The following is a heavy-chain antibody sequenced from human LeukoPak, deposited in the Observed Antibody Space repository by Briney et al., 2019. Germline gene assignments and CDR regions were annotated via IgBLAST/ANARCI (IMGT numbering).Heavy chain of an antibody. Sequence: GGSLRLSCAASGFTFSSYEMNWVRQAPGKGPEWVSYISSSGSTIYYADSVKGRFTISRDNAKNSLYLQMNSLRAEDTAVYYCARVLVVVVPAAIIPHDGMDVWGQGTTVTVSS. CDR2: ISSSGSTI. V-gene: IGHV3-48*03. J-gene: IGHJ6*02. CDR3: ARVLVVVVPAAIIPHDGMDV. CDR1: GFTFSSYE. D-gene: IGHD2-2*01.